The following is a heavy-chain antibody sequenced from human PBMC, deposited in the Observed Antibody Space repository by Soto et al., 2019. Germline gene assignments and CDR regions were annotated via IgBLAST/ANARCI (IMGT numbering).Heavy chain of an antibody. CDR2: IIPILGIA. D-gene: IGHD2-21*02. J-gene: IGHJ4*02. Sequence: QVQLVQSGAEVKKPGSSVKVSCKASGGTFSSYTISWVRQAPGQGLEWMGRIIPILGIANYAQKFQGRVTIXXDXSXXTAYMELSSLRSEDTAVYYCAVIVVVTARPQQGDYWGQGTLVTVSS. V-gene: IGHV1-69*02. CDR1: GGTFSSYT. CDR3: AVIVVVTARPQQGDY.